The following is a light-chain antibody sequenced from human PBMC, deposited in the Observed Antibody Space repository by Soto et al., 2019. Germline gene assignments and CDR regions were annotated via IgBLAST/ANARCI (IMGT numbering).Light chain of an antibody. CDR3: QHYNSYSEA. V-gene: IGKV1-5*03. CDR1: QTISSW. Sequence: DIQMTQSPSTLSGSVGDRVTITCLASQTISSWLAWYQQKPGKAPKLLIYKASTLKSGVPSRFSGSGSGTEFTLTISSLQPDDFATYYCQHYNSYSEAFGQGNKGDIK. J-gene: IGKJ1*01. CDR2: KAS.